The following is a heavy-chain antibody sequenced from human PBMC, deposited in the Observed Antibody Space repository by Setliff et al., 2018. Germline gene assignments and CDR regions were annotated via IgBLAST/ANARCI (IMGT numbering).Heavy chain of an antibody. CDR2: MNPNSGRT. V-gene: IGHV1-8*02. CDR1: GYTFTAYD. D-gene: IGHD5-18*01. Sequence: ASVKVSCKASGYTFTAYDIVWVRQATGQGLEWMGWMNPNSGRTGYPQKFQGRVTMTRNTSTSTAYMELSSLRTEDTAVYYCAREGVDTRSSTDYRYYMDVWGKGTTVTVSS. CDR3: AREGVDTRSSTDYRYYMDV. J-gene: IGHJ6*03.